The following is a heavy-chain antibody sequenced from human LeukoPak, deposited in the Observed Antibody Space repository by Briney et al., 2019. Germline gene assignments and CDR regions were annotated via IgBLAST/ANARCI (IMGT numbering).Heavy chain of an antibody. J-gene: IGHJ2*01. V-gene: IGHV4-59*01. CDR1: VGSFSGYY. Sequence: PSETLSLTCAVYVGSFSGYYWSWIRQPPGKGLEWIGNIYNSGTTDYNPSLKSRVTISLNTSKNQISVKLSSVTAADTAVYYCARDKGPYWYFDLWGRGTLVTVSS. CDR2: IYNSGTT. CDR3: ARDKGPYWYFDL.